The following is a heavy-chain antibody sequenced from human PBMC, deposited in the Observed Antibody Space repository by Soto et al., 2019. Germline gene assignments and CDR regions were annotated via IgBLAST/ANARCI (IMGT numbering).Heavy chain of an antibody. CDR2: IYYSGST. CDR3: ARVRTVLRYFDWLYDAFDI. V-gene: IGHV4-39*01. J-gene: IGHJ3*02. CDR1: GGSISSSSYY. D-gene: IGHD3-9*01. Sequence: PSETLSLTCTVSGGSISSSSYYWGWIRQPPGKGPEWIGSIYYSGSTYYNPSLKSRVTISVDTSKNQFSLKLSSVTAADTAVYYCARVRTVLRYFDWLYDAFDIWGQGTMVTV.